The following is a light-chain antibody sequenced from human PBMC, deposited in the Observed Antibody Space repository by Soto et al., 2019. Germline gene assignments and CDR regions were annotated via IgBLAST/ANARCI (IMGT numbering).Light chain of an antibody. Sequence: QDVATQPPSVSGAPGQRVTISCTGSSSNIGAGYDVHWYQQLPGTAPKILIYGNSNRPSGVPDRFSGSKSGTSASLAITGLQAEDEADYYCQSYDSSLSGSVFGGGTKLTVL. CDR1: SSNIGAGYD. V-gene: IGLV1-40*01. CDR2: GNS. CDR3: QSYDSSLSGSV. J-gene: IGLJ2*01.